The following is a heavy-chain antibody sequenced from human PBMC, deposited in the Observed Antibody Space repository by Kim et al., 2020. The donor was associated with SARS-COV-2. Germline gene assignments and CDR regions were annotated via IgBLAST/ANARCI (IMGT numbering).Heavy chain of an antibody. CDR1: GDPISRGVYY. J-gene: IGHJ1*01. D-gene: IGHD3-10*01. CDR2: VYYTGST. V-gene: IGHV4-31*03. Sequence: SETLSLTCTVSGDPISRGVYYWSWIRQRPGAGLEWIGYVYYTGSTYYNPSLKSRVVISLDTNKNQFSLNLTSLHAADTALYFCARETRNLARGVHRFEGWGQGTLVTVSS. CDR3: ARETRNLARGVHRFEG.